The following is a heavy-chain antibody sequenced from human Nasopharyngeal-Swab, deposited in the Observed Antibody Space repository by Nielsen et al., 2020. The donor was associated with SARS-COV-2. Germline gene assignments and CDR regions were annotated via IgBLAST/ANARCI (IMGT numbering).Heavy chain of an antibody. J-gene: IGHJ4*02. V-gene: IGHV3-48*01. D-gene: IGHD5-18*01. Sequence: SLKISCASSCFSFSSYIMNWVRQAPGKGLEWVSYISSSSSTIYYADSVKGRFTISRDNAKNSLYLQMNSLRAEDTAVYYCARDQYSYGAYQIDYWGQGTLVTVSS. CDR3: ARDQYSYGAYQIDY. CDR1: CFSFSSYI. CDR2: ISSSSSTI.